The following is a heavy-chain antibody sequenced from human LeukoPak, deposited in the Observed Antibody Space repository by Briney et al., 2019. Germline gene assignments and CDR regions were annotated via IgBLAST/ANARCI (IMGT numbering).Heavy chain of an antibody. J-gene: IGHJ5*02. CDR1: GGTFSSYA. CDR3: ARAGGSYGWFDP. V-gene: IGHV1-69*04. CDR2: IIPILGIA. D-gene: IGHD1-26*01. Sequence: ASVKVSCKASGGTFSSYAISWVRQAPGQGLEWVGRIIPILGIANYAQKFQGRVTITADKSTSTAYMELSSLRSEDTAVYYCARAGGSYGWFDPWGQGTLVTVSS.